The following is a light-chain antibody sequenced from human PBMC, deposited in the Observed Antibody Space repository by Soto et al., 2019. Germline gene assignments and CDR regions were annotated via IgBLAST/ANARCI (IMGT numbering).Light chain of an antibody. CDR2: EVS. V-gene: IGLV2-14*01. CDR3: NSYRTVSTYV. J-gene: IGLJ1*01. Sequence: QSVLTQPASVSGSPGQSITISCTGTSSDVGSYNYVSWYQQHPGKAPKLMIYEVSNRPSGVSNRFSGSKSGNTASLTISGLQAEDEAHYYCNSYRTVSTYVFGTGTKVTVL. CDR1: SSDVGSYNY.